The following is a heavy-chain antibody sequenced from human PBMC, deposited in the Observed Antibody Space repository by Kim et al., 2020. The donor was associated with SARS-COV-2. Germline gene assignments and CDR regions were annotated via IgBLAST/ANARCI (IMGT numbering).Heavy chain of an antibody. CDR3: TRDVFDGYWN. V-gene: IGHV3-53*01. Sequence: GTTYYAASMMGRFTITRDNSKHTLYLQMNSLRAEDTAVYYCTRDVFDGYWNWGQGTLVTVSS. J-gene: IGHJ4*02. D-gene: IGHD1-1*01. CDR2: GTT.